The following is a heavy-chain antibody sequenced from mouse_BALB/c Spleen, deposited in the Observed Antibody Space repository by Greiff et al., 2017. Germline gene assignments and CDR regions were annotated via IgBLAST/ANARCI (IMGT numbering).Heavy chain of an antibody. J-gene: IGHJ3*01. D-gene: IGHD2-3*01. Sequence: QVQLKQSGPGLVAPSQSLSITCTVSGFSLTSYDISWIRQPPGKGLEWLGVIWTGGGTNYNSAFMSRLSISKDNSKSQVFLKMNSLQTDDTAIYYCVRDGDGYYFAYWGQGTLVTVSA. V-gene: IGHV2-9-2*01. CDR3: VRDGDGYYFAY. CDR2: IWTGGGT. CDR1: GFSLTSYD.